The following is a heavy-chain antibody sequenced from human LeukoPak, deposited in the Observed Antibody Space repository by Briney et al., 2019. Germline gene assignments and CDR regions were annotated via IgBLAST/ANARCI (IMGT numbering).Heavy chain of an antibody. J-gene: IGHJ4*02. CDR2: IGVSSADT. D-gene: IGHD3-16*01. CDR3: VKSRGSGHGLYYFEC. V-gene: IGHV3-23*01. CDR1: GITFSSNV. Sequence: PGGSLRLSCAASGITFSSNVVSWVRQAPGKGLEWVSVIGVSSADTYCAESVKGRFTISRDTSKNTLYLQMNSLSADDSAVYYCVKSRGSGHGLYYFECWGQGTLVTVSS.